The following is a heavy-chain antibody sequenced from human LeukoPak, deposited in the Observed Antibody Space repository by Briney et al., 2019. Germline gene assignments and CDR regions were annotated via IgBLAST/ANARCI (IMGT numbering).Heavy chain of an antibody. CDR2: INHSGTT. Sequence: SETLSLTCAVYGGSFSGYYWSWIRQPPGKGLEWIGEINHSGTTNYNPSLKSRVFISVDTSKNQFSLKLSSVTAADTAVYYCARGRLRYSSGWYSSPSDYWGQGTLVTVSS. J-gene: IGHJ4*02. CDR1: GGSFSGYY. D-gene: IGHD6-19*01. CDR3: ARGRLRYSSGWYSSPSDY. V-gene: IGHV4-34*01.